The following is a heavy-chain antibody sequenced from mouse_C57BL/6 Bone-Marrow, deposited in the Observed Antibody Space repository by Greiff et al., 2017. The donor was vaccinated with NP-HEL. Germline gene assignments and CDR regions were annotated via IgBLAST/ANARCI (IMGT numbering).Heavy chain of an antibody. CDR2: INPCNGGT. J-gene: IGHJ2*01. D-gene: IGHD4-1*01. CDR1: GYTFTDYY. V-gene: IGHV1-19*01. Sequence: VQLQQSGPVLVKPGASVKMSCKASGYTFTDYYMNWVKQSHGKSLEWIGVINPCNGGTSYNQKFKGKATLTVDKSSSTAYMELNSLTSEDSAVYYCALTGSFDDWGQGTTLTVSS. CDR3: ALTGSFDD.